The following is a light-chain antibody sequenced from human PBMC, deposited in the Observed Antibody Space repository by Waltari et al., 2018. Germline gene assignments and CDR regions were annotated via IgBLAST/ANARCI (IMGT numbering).Light chain of an antibody. CDR1: QTVDDY. CDR2: GAS. CDR3: QQYVRSPET. Sequence: EIVFTQSPGTLSLSPGERATLSCRASQTVDDYLAWYQQKPGQAPRLLTYGASSRAAGIPDRFSGSGSGTDFTLTISRLEPEDFAMYYCQQYVRSPETFGLGTRVEI. V-gene: IGKV3-20*01. J-gene: IGKJ1*01.